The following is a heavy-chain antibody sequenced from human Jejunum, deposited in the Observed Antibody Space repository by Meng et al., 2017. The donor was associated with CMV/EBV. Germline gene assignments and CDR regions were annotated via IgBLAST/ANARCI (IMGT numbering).Heavy chain of an antibody. J-gene: IGHJ4*02. CDR2: INWNGGSV. D-gene: IGHD6-19*01. CDR1: GFIFDDYA. V-gene: IGHV3-9*01. Sequence: GFIFDDYAMNWGPQAPGKGLEWVSGINWNGGSVAYADSLKGRFTISRDNAQNSLYLQMNSLRADDTALYYCVKGLYATGWYAFDSWGRGALVTVSS. CDR3: VKGLYATGWYAFDS.